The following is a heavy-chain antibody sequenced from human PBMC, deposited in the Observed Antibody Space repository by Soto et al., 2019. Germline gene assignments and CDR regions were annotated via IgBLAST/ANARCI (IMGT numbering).Heavy chain of an antibody. J-gene: IGHJ5*02. D-gene: IGHD2-15*01. V-gene: IGHV1-69*01. CDR2: IIPIFGTA. CDR1: GGTFSSYA. CDR3: SRASDGPVVVVAAQGGWFDP. Sequence: QVQLVQSGAEVKKPGSSVKVSCKASGGTFSSYAISWVRQAPGQGLEWMGGIIPIFGTANYAQKFQGRVTITADESTGTAYMELSRLRSEDTAVYYCSRASDGPVVVVAAQGGWFDPWGQVTLVTVCS.